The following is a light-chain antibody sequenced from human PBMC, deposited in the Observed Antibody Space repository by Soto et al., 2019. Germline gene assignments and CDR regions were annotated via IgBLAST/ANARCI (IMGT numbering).Light chain of an antibody. V-gene: IGKV3-15*01. J-gene: IGKJ1*01. CDR3: QQYNNWPQT. CDR1: QSVSSN. Sequence: EIVMTQSPATLSVSPGERATLSCRASQSVSSNLAWYQQKPGQAPRLLIYGASTRATGIPARLSGSGSGTEFTLTISSLQSEDFAVYYCQQYNNWPQTFGQGT. CDR2: GAS.